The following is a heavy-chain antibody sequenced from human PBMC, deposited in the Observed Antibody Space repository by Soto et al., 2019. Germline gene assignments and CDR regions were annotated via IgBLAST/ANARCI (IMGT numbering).Heavy chain of an antibody. Sequence: PGGSLRLSCAASGFTFSGSAMHWVRQASGKGLEWVGRIRSKANSYATAYAASVKGRFTISRDDSKNTLYLQMNGLKTEDTAVYYCTASPYLHYYDSSGYYYAARYGMDVWGQGTTVTVSS. CDR2: IRSKANSYAT. V-gene: IGHV3-73*01. J-gene: IGHJ6*02. CDR3: TASPYLHYYDSSGYYYAARYGMDV. CDR1: GFTFSGSA. D-gene: IGHD3-22*01.